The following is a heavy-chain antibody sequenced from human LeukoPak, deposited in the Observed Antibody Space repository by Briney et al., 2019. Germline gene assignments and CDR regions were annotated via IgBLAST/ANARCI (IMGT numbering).Heavy chain of an antibody. CDR1: GGTFSSYA. J-gene: IGHJ5*02. V-gene: IGHV1-69*06. D-gene: IGHD3-22*01. Sequence: SVKVSCKDSGGTFSSYAISWVRQAPGQGLEWMGGIIPIFGTANYAQKFQGRVTITADKSTSTAYMELSSLRSEDTAVYYCARKVPSDSSGYYYRGQFDPWGQGTLVTVSS. CDR2: IIPIFGTA. CDR3: ARKVPSDSSGYYYRGQFDP.